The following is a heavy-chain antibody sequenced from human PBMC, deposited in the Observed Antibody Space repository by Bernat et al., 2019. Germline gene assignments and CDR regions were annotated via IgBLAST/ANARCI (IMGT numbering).Heavy chain of an antibody. CDR3: ANRYGDEEY. Sequence: EVQLLESGGGLVQPGGSLRLSCAASGFTFSSYAMSWVRQAPGKGLERVPALSGSGGSTYYAAAVNGRFTISRDKSKLTLYLQVDSLRAEDTAVYYCANRYGDEEYWGQGTLVTVSS. V-gene: IGHV3-23*01. CDR2: LSGSGGST. CDR1: GFTFSSYA. J-gene: IGHJ4*02. D-gene: IGHD4-17*01.